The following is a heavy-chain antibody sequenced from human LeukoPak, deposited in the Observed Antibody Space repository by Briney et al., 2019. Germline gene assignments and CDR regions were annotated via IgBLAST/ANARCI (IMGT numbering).Heavy chain of an antibody. J-gene: IGHJ4*02. CDR1: GFTFSSYG. D-gene: IGHD1-26*01. V-gene: IGHV3-30*03. CDR3: ARPSGGVFDY. CDR2: ISYDGSNK. Sequence: GGSLRLSCAASGFTFSSYGMDWVRQAPGKGLEWVAVISYDGSNKYYADSVKGRFTISRDNSKNTLDLQMNSLRAEDTAVYYCARPSGGVFDYWGQGTLVTVSS.